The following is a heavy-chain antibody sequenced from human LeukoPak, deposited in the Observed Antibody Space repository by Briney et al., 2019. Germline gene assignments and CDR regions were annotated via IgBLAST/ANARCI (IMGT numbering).Heavy chain of an antibody. V-gene: IGHV6-1*01. D-gene: IGHD3-10*01. Sequence: SQTLPLTCAISGDSVSSNSAAWNWIRQSPSRGLEWLGRTYYRSNWNNDYAVSVTSRITINPDTSENQFSLQLISVTPEDTAVYYCARTRLHHNYGSGTNFDYWGQGTLVTVSS. J-gene: IGHJ4*02. CDR2: TYYRSNWNN. CDR3: ARTRLHHNYGSGTNFDY. CDR1: GDSVSSNSAA.